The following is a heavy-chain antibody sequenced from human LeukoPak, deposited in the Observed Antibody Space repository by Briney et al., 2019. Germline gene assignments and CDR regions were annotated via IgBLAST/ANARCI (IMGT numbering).Heavy chain of an antibody. Sequence: GGSLRLSCAASGFTFSSYSMNWVRQAPGKGLEWVSSISSSSSYIYYADSVKGRFTISRDNAKNSLYLQMNSLRAEDTAVYYCARAMLSITMARGVVDYWGQGTLVTVSS. J-gene: IGHJ4*02. V-gene: IGHV3-21*01. CDR3: ARAMLSITMARGVVDY. CDR1: GFTFSSYS. CDR2: ISSSSSYI. D-gene: IGHD3-10*01.